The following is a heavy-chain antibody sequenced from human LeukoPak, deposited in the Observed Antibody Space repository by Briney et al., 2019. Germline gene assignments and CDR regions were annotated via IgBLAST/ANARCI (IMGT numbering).Heavy chain of an antibody. J-gene: IGHJ4*02. CDR1: GGSFSGYY. V-gene: IGHV4-34*01. D-gene: IGHD3-10*01. CDR3: ARGQYGSGSYYYY. CDR2: INHSGST. Sequence: SETLSLTCAVYGGSFSGYYWSWIRQPPGKGLEWIGEINHSGSTNYNPPLKSRVTISVDTSKNQFSLKLSSVTAADTAVYYCARGQYGSGSYYYYWGQGTLVTVSS.